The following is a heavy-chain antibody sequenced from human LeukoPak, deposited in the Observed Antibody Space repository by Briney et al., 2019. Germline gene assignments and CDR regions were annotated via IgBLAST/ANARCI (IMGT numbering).Heavy chain of an antibody. CDR3: AREFSGSYRFFDY. V-gene: IGHV3-21*01. J-gene: IGHJ4*02. Sequence: GGSLRLSCAAFGSTFSSYSMNWVRQAPGKGLEWVSSISSSSSYIYYADSVKGRFTISRDNAKNSLYLQMNSLRAEDTAVYYCAREFSGSYRFFDYWGQGTLVTVSS. CDR2: ISSSSSYI. CDR1: GSTFSSYS. D-gene: IGHD1-26*01.